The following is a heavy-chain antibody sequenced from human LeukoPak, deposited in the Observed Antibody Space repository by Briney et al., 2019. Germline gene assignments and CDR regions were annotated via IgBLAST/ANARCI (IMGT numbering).Heavy chain of an antibody. J-gene: IGHJ4*02. V-gene: IGHV1-18*01. CDR3: ARALSDDFWSAYQDY. D-gene: IGHD3-3*01. Sequence: ASVKVSCKPSGYIFSSYGISWVRQAPGQGVEWMGWIIAYSGNTNYAQKLQGRVTMTTDTSTSTAYMELRSMRSDDTAVYYCARALSDDFWSAYQDYWGQGTLVTVSS. CDR2: IIAYSGNT. CDR1: GYIFSSYG.